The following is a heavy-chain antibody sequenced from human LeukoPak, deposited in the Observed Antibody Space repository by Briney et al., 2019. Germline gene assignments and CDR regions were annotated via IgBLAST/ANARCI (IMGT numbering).Heavy chain of an antibody. CDR2: INHNGNVN. Sequence: TGGSLRLSCTSSGFIFSSHWMNWARQAPGKGLEWVASINHNGNVNYYVDSVKGRFTISRDNAKNSLYLQMSNLRAEDTAVYFCARGGGLDVWGQGATVTVSS. D-gene: IGHD3-16*01. CDR3: ARGGGLDV. V-gene: IGHV3-7*03. J-gene: IGHJ6*02. CDR1: GFIFSSHW.